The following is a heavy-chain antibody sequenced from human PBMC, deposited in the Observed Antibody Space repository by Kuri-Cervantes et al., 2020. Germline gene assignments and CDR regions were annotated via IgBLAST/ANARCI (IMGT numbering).Heavy chain of an antibody. V-gene: IGHV4-34*01. D-gene: IGHD2-15*01. CDR2: INHSGST. CDR3: ARVRIVVVVAAYFDY. CDR1: GESFSDYY. Sequence: SETLSLTCAVYGESFSDYYWSWIRQPPGKGLEWIGEINHSGSTNYKPSLKSRVTISIDTSKIQFSLKLTSVTAADTAVYYCARVRIVVVVAAYFDYWGQGTLVTVSS. J-gene: IGHJ4*02.